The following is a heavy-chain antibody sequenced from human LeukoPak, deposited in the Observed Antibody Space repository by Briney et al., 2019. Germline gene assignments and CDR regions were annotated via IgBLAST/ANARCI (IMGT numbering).Heavy chain of an antibody. CDR3: ARGTTMIADAFDI. V-gene: IGHV4-59*01. Sequence: PSETLSLTCTVSGGSISSYYWSWIRQPPGKGLEWIGYSYYSGSTNYNPSLKSRVTISVDTSKNQFSLKLSSVTAADTAVYYCARGTTMIADAFDIWGQGTMVTVSS. J-gene: IGHJ3*02. D-gene: IGHD3-22*01. CDR2: SYYSGST. CDR1: GGSISSYY.